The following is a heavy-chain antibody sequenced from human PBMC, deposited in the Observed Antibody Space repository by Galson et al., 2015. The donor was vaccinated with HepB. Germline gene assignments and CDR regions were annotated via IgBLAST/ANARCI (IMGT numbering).Heavy chain of an antibody. CDR3: ARDVVPGIAVAGTNAFDI. CDR1: GYTFTSYG. J-gene: IGHJ3*02. Sequence: SLKVSCTASGYTFTSYGISWVRQAPGQGLEWMGWISAYNGNTNYAQKLQGRVTMTTDTSKSTAYMELRSLRSDDTAVYYCARDVVPGIAVAGTNAFDIWGQGTMVTVSS. V-gene: IGHV1-18*01. D-gene: IGHD6-19*01. CDR2: ISAYNGNT.